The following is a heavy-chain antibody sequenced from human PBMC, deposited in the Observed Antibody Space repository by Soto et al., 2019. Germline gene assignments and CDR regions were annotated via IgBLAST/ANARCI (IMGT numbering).Heavy chain of an antibody. CDR1: SGSISTYY. CDR2: IYYTGST. CDR3: AKRRGPMVRGVISPSYYYYYGMDV. J-gene: IGHJ6*02. Sequence: SETLSLTCTVSSGSISTYYWSWIRQPPGKGLEWIGYIYYTGSTNYNPSLKTRVAISMDTSKNQFSLKLSSVTAADTAVYYCAKRRGPMVRGVISPSYYYYYGMDVWGQGTTVTVSS. D-gene: IGHD3-10*01. V-gene: IGHV4-59*12.